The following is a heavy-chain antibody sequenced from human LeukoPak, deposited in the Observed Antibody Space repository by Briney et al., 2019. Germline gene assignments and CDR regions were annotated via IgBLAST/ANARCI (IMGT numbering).Heavy chain of an antibody. D-gene: IGHD3-10*01. J-gene: IGHJ6*02. Sequence: PGGSLRLSCAASGFTFSDYYVSWIRQAPGKGLEWVSYISSSGSTIYYADSVKGRFTISRDNAKNSLYLQMNSLRAEDTAVYYCATLYGSGSYYGNYYYGMDVWGQGTTVTISS. CDR3: ATLYGSGSYYGNYYYGMDV. V-gene: IGHV3-11*01. CDR2: ISSSGSTI. CDR1: GFTFSDYY.